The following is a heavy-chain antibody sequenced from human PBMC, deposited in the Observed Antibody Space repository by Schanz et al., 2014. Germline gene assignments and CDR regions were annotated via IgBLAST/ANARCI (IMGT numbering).Heavy chain of an antibody. Sequence: EVQLVESGGGLVQPGGSLRLSCAASGFTFSSYAMSWVRQAPGKGLEWVSAISGSGGSTYYADSVKGRFTISRDNAKNSLYLEMNSLRAEDTAVYYCARIGGSVFDYWAQGTLVTVSS. CDR3: ARIGGSVFDY. D-gene: IGHD3-10*01. V-gene: IGHV3-23*04. CDR2: ISGSGGST. J-gene: IGHJ4*02. CDR1: GFTFSSYA.